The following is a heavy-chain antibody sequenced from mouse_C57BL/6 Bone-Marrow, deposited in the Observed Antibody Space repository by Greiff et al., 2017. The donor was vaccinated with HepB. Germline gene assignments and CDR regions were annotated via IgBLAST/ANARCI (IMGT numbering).Heavy chain of an antibody. V-gene: IGHV1-42*01. Sequence: EVQLQQSGPELVKPGASVKISCKASGYSFTGYYMNWVKQSPEKSLEWIGEINPSTGGTTYNQKFKAKATLTVDKSSSTAYMQLKSLTSEDSAVYYCARRGTVEGDYWGQGTTLTVSS. J-gene: IGHJ2*01. CDR1: GYSFTGYY. CDR3: ARRGTVEGDY. D-gene: IGHD1-1*01. CDR2: INPSTGGT.